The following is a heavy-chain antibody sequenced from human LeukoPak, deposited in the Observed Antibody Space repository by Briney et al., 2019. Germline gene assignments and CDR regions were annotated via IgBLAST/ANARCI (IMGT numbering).Heavy chain of an antibody. CDR3: ARHDSLKGLHTAKYWFDP. Sequence: PSETLSLTCTVSGGSISSSSYYWGWIRQPPGKGLEWIGSIYYSGSTYYNPSLKSRVTISVDTSKNQFSLKLSSVTAADTAVYYCARHDSLKGLHTAKYWFDPWGQGTLVTVSS. V-gene: IGHV4-39*01. J-gene: IGHJ5*02. D-gene: IGHD5-18*01. CDR2: IYYSGST. CDR1: GGSISSSSYY.